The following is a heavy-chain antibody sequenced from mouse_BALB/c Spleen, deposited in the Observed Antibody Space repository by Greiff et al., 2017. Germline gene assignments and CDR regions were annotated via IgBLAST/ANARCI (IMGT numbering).Heavy chain of an antibody. V-gene: IGHV1-9*01. Sequence: QVQLQQSGAELMKPGASVKISCKATGYTFSSYWIEWVKQRPGHGLEWIGEILPGSGSTNYNEKFKGKATFTADTSSNTAYMQLSSLTSEDSAVYYCARKKGPSWCAYWGQGTRVTVSA. CDR2: ILPGSGST. CDR1: GYTFSSYW. CDR3: ARKKGPSWCAY. J-gene: IGHJ3*01.